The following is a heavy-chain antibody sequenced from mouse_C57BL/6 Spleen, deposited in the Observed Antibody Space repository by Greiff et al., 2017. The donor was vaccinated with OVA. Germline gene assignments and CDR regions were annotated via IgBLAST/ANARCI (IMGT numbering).Heavy chain of an antibody. CDR1: GFTFSDYY. CDR2: INYDGSST. CDR3: AREDWDERGFDY. J-gene: IGHJ2*01. Sequence: EVQRVESEGGLVQPGSSMKLSCTASGFTFSDYYMAWVRQVPEKGLEWVANINYDGSSTYYLDSLKSRFIISRDNAKNILYLQMSSLKSEDTATYYCAREDWDERGFDYWGQGTTLTVSS. V-gene: IGHV5-16*01. D-gene: IGHD4-1*01.